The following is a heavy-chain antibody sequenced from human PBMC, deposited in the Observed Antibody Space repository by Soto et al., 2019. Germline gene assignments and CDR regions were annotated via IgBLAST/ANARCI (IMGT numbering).Heavy chain of an antibody. CDR2: ISWNSGSI. Sequence: EVQLVESGGGLVQPGRSLRLSCAASGFTFDDYAMHWVRQAPGKGLEWVSGISWNSGSIGYADSVKGRFTISRDNAKNSLYLQMNSLRAEDTALYYCASSGYSGYEYFDYWGQGTLVTVSS. D-gene: IGHD5-12*01. J-gene: IGHJ4*02. CDR3: ASSGYSGYEYFDY. CDR1: GFTFDDYA. V-gene: IGHV3-9*01.